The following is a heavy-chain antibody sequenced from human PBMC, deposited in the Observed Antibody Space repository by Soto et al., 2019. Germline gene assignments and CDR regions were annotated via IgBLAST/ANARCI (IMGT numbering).Heavy chain of an antibody. D-gene: IGHD3-10*01. J-gene: IGHJ4*02. CDR2: LIPIFGTP. Sequence: QVRLVQSGAEVKKPGSSVRVSCKTSGHSFRNYAITWLLKSPGHRLEWMGGLIPIFGTPNFEQEFQGRVTTTADESTPTAYMELTSLTSADTAVYYCAREKEGASGVCAFGGEGTVVTASS. CDR3: AREKEGASGVCAF. CDR1: GHSFRNYA. V-gene: IGHV1-69*01.